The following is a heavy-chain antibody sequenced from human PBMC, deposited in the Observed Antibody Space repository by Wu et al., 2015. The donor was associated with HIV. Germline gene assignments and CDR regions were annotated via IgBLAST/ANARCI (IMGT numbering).Heavy chain of an antibody. J-gene: IGHJ4*02. Sequence: QVQLVQSGAEVKKPGSSVKVSCKASGGTLRRDAFRWLRQAPGQGLEWIGGIIPIFNTPNYAQKFQGRVTITTDDSTSTMYMELSGLTTEDTAIYYCAGGLLGTQRRTSGYDYYFDFWGQGTLVAVSS. CDR1: GGTLRRDA. V-gene: IGHV1-69*05. CDR2: IIPIFNTP. CDR3: AGGLLGTQRRTSGYDYYFDF. D-gene: IGHD2-2*01.